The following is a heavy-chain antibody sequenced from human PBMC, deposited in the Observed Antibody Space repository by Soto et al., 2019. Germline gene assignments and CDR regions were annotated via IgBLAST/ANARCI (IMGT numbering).Heavy chain of an antibody. CDR1: GGSISSGGYY. CDR2: ISYSGNT. CDR3: ARGVLH. Sequence: QVQLQESGPGLVKPSQTLSLTCTVSGGSISSGGYYWSWIRQHPGTGLEWIGYISYSGNTFYNPSLMWPVITSVDTPKYQFSLILISVTAAVTAVYYCARGVLHWGQGTLVIVSS. V-gene: IGHV4-31*01. J-gene: IGHJ4*01.